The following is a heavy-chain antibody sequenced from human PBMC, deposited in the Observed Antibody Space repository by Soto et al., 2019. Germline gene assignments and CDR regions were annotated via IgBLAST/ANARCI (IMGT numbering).Heavy chain of an antibody. CDR2: ISGSGSST. CDR3: VKDISTTAMVHRDF. J-gene: IGHJ4*02. D-gene: IGHD5-18*01. Sequence: EVQLLESGGGLVQPGGSLRLSCAASGFTFSSYAMSWVRQAPGKGLEWVAGISGSGSSTYYADSVKGRFTISRDNPKKKLNLQRNGQTADYTAVYSCVKDISTTAMVHRDFSGQGTLVTASS. V-gene: IGHV3-23*01. CDR1: GFTFSSYA.